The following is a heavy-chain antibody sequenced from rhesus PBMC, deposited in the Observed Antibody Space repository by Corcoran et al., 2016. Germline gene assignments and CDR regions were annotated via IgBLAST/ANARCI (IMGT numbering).Heavy chain of an antibody. CDR2: IKGNSGTT. CDR1: GASLSSYW. D-gene: IGHD4-23*01. CDR3: ARPNTYDAFDF. V-gene: IGHV4-80*01. J-gene: IGHJ3*01. Sequence: QVQLPESGPGLVKPSETLSLTCAVSGASLSSYWWNWIRPPPGTGRKWIGKIKGNSGTTNYNASLKSRVTISKDASKNQFSLKLSSVTAADTAVYYCARPNTYDAFDFWGQGLRVTVSS.